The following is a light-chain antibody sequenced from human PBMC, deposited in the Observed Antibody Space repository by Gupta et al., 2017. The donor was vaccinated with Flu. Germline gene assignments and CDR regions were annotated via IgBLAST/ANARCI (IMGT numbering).Light chain of an antibody. Sequence: QSALTQPASVSGSPAQSITISFSGTRSDVGGYNYVSWYHQHPGKAPSLMVYEVNGRPAGVAGRFSASKAGNTASLTISGRQGEDEDDYYCDSDTSSSTLVFGGGTKVTVL. J-gene: IGLJ3*02. CDR1: RSDVGGYNY. V-gene: IGLV2-14*01. CDR2: EVN. CDR3: DSDTSSSTLV.